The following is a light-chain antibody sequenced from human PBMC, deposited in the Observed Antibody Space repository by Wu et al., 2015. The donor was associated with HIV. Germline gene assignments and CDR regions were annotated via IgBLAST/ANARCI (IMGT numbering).Light chain of an antibody. V-gene: IGKV1-13*02. Sequence: AMQLTQSPSTLSASVGDSVTITCRASQGVGSDLAWYQHKPGSSPKLLIYAASELESGVPSRFSGSGSGTDFTLTISRLQPEDVATYYCQKYNTAPWTFGQGTKVEIK. CDR3: QKYNTAPWT. CDR1: QGVGSD. J-gene: IGKJ1*01. CDR2: AAS.